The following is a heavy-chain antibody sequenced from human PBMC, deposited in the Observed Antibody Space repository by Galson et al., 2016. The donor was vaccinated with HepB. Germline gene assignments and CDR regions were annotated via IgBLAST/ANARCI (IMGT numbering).Heavy chain of an antibody. CDR2: IYYSGST. V-gene: IGHV4-59*01. CDR1: GGSISSYY. Sequence: TLSLTCTVSGGSISSYYWSWIRQPPGKGLEWIGYIYYSGSTDYNPSLKSRVTISVDTSKNQFSLNLRSVTAADTAVYYCARHHYDSSGYYQYFDYWGQGTRVTVSS. CDR3: ARHHYDSSGYYQYFDY. J-gene: IGHJ4*02. D-gene: IGHD3-22*01.